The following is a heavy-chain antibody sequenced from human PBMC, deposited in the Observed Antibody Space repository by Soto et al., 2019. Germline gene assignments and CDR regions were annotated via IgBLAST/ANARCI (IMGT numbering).Heavy chain of an antibody. D-gene: IGHD3-3*02. Sequence: ASVKVSCKASGGTFSSYAISWVRQAPGQGLEWMGGITPIFGTLNYAQKFQGRITITADESTSTANKELSRLRSEDTAVYYCARDKDRQQLGGNYYYIMDVWGQGTTVTVSS. CDR1: GGTFSSYA. CDR2: ITPIFGTL. CDR3: ARDKDRQQLGGNYYYIMDV. V-gene: IGHV1-69*13. J-gene: IGHJ6*01.